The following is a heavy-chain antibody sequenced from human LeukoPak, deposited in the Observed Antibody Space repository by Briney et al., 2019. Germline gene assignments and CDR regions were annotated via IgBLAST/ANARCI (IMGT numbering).Heavy chain of an antibody. CDR2: ISSSGIYI. D-gene: IGHD2-21*01. Sequence: GRSLRLSCAASGFAFTSYTINWGRHAPGKGLEWVSDISSSGIYIDYTDSVKGRFTISRDNAKNSLFLQMNSLRAEDTAVYYCARSLIADGAFDIWGQGTMVTVSS. J-gene: IGHJ3*02. V-gene: IGHV3-21*01. CDR3: ARSLIADGAFDI. CDR1: GFAFTSYT.